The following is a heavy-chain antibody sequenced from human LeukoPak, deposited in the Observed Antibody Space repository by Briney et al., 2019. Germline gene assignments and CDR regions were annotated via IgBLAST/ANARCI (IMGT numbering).Heavy chain of an antibody. CDR2: INPSGGST. V-gene: IGHV1-46*01. J-gene: IGHJ5*02. CDR3: ARDNSVGGIAWWFDP. D-gene: IGHD1-26*01. Sequence: ASVKVSCKASGYTFTSYYMHWVRQAPGQGLEWMGIINPSGGSTSYAQKFQGRVTLTRDMSATTDYMELSSLTSEDTAVYYCARDNSVGGIAWWFDPWGQGTLVTVSS. CDR1: GYTFTSYY.